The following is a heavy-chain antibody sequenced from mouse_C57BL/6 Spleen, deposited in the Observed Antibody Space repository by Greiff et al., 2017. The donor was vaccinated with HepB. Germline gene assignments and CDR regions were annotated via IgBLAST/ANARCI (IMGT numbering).Heavy chain of an antibody. CDR3: ARIYYGSSYVGYFDY. V-gene: IGHV5-4*01. Sequence: EVQVVESGGGLVKPGGSLKLSCAASGFTFSSYAMSWVRQTPEKRLEWVATISDGGSYTYYQDNVKGRFTISRDNAKNNLYLQMSHLKSEDTAMYYCARIYYGSSYVGYFDYWGQGTTLTVSS. CDR1: GFTFSSYA. CDR2: ISDGGSYT. J-gene: IGHJ2*01. D-gene: IGHD1-1*01.